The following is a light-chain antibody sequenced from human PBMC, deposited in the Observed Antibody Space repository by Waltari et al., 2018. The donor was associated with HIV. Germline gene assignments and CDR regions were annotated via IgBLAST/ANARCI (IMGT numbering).Light chain of an antibody. CDR1: SGNIATNY. CDR2: EDN. Sequence: FVLTQPHSVSESPGKKVTISCTPNSGNIATNYVQWYQQRPGSSPPTVIYEDNQSPSGVPDRFCGSIDSSSNSAALTISGLETDDEADDCCQSYDNNDVIFGGGTRLTVL. CDR3: QSYDNNDVI. V-gene: IGLV6-57*01. J-gene: IGLJ2*01.